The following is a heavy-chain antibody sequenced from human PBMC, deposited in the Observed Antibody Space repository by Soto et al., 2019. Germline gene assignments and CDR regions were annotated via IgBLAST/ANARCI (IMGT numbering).Heavy chain of an antibody. CDR2: IYYSGST. J-gene: IGHJ4*02. V-gene: IGHV4-59*08. CDR3: ARHGLLWFGEPDFDY. CDR1: GGSISSYY. Sequence: SETVSLTCTVSGGSISSYYWGWIRQHPGKGLEWIGYIYYSGSTNYNPSLKSRVTISVDTSKNQFSLKLSSVTAADTAVYYCARHGLLWFGEPDFDYWGQGTLVTVSS. D-gene: IGHD3-10*01.